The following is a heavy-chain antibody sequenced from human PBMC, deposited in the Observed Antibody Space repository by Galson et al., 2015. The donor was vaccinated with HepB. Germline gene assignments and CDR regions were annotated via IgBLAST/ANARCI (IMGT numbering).Heavy chain of an antibody. CDR1: GYTFTGYY. V-gene: IGHV1-2*06. J-gene: IGHJ5*02. CDR3: ASGYCGGGSCYRGPSWFDP. D-gene: IGHD2-15*01. Sequence: SVKVSCKASGYTFTGYYMHWVRQAPGQGLEWMGRINPNSGGTNYAQKFQGRVTMTRDTSISTAYMELSRLRSDDTAVYYCASGYCGGGSCYRGPSWFDPWGQGTLVTVSS. CDR2: INPNSGGT.